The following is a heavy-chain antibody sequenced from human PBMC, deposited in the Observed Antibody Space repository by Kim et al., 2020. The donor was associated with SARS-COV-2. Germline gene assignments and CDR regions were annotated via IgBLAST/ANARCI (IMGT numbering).Heavy chain of an antibody. CDR1: GFTFSSYS. CDR3: ARLARYYYDSSGYYASDAFDI. D-gene: IGHD3-22*01. V-gene: IGHV3-21*01. Sequence: GGSLRLSCAASGFTFSSYSMNWVRQAPGKGLEWVSSISSSSSYIYYADSVKGRFTISRDNAKNSLYLQMNSLRAEDTAVYYCARLARYYYDSSGYYASDAFDIWGQGTMVTVSS. J-gene: IGHJ3*02. CDR2: ISSSSSYI.